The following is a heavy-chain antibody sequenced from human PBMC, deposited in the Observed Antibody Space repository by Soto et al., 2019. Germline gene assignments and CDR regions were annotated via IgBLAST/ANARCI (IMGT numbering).Heavy chain of an antibody. CDR3: ARAPGLGLGYCSSTSCQPFDY. V-gene: IGHV1-69*06. J-gene: IGHJ4*02. CDR1: GGTFSSYA. CDR2: IIPIFGTA. D-gene: IGHD2-2*01. Sequence: SVKVSCKASGGTFSSYAISWVRQAPGQGLEWMGGIIPIFGTANYAQKFQGRVTITADKSTSTAYMELSSLRSEDTAVYYCARAPGLGLGYCSSTSCQPFDYWGQGTLVTAPQ.